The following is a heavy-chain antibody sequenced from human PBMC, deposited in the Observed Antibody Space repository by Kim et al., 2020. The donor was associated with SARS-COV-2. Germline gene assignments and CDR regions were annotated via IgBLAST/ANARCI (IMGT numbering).Heavy chain of an antibody. CDR2: ISTYNGNT. CDR1: GYTFSNYG. CDR3: ARDLTPYYYSSFGFDPFDI. J-gene: IGHJ3*02. V-gene: IGHV1-18*01. Sequence: ASVKVSCKTSGYTFSNYGIGWVRQAPGRGLEWVGWISTYNGNTYYEQKFQGRVTMTTGTSTNTVYMELRSLRGDDTAVYYCARDLTPYYYSSFGFDPFDIWGQGTRVTVSS. D-gene: IGHD3-22*01.